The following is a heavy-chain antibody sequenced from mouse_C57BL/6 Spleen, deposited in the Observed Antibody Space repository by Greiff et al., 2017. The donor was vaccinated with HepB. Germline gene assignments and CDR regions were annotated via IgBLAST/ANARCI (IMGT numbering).Heavy chain of an antibody. CDR3: ARRYYSNYDAMDY. J-gene: IGHJ4*01. D-gene: IGHD2-5*01. CDR1: GYTFTDYN. CDR2: INPNNGGT. V-gene: IGHV1-22*01. Sequence: VQLQQSGPELVKPGASVKMSCKASGYTFTDYNMHWVKQSHGKSLEWIGYINPNNGGTSYNQKFKGKATLTVNKSSSTAYMELRSLTSEDSAVYYYARRYYSNYDAMDYWGQGTSVTVSS.